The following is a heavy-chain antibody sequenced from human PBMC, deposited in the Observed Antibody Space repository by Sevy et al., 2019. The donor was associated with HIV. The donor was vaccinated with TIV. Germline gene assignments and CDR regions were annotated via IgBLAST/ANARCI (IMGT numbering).Heavy chain of an antibody. V-gene: IGHV4-39*01. J-gene: IGHJ5*02. CDR1: GVSISGGAYY. CDR3: ARRGDNNCFDP. D-gene: IGHD2-15*01. Sequence: SETLSLTCTVSGVSISGGAYYWGWIRQPPGKGLEWIGSISYTGSTYYNPSLKSRVTISVDTSKNQFSLKLTSVTASDTAGYYCARRGDNNCFDPWGQGTLVTVSS. CDR2: ISYTGST.